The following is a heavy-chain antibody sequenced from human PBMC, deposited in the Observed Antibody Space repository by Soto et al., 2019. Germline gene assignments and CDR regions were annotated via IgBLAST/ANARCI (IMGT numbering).Heavy chain of an antibody. CDR2: ISYDGSNK. Sequence: QVQLVESGGGVVQPGRSLRLSCAASGFTFSSYAMHWVRQAPGKGLEWVAVISYDGSNKYYKDSVKGRFTISRDNSKNTLYLQMNSLRAEDTAVYYCARRKVLLGYGMDVWGQGTTVTVSS. J-gene: IGHJ6*02. V-gene: IGHV3-30-3*01. CDR3: ARRKVLLGYGMDV. CDR1: GFTFSSYA. D-gene: IGHD2-8*02.